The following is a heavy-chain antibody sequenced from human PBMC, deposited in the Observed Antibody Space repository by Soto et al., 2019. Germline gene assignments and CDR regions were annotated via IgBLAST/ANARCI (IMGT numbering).Heavy chain of an antibody. CDR3: AVNYYDSSGYDY. J-gene: IGHJ4*02. CDR1: GFTFSSYA. CDR2: ISYDGSNK. D-gene: IGHD3-22*01. Sequence: QVQLVESGGGVVQPGRSLRLSCAASGFTFSSYAMHWVRQAPGKGLEWVAVISYDGSNKYYADSVKGRFTISRDNSKNTLYLQMNSLRAEDTAVYYCAVNYYDSSGYDYWGQGTLVTASS. V-gene: IGHV3-30-3*01.